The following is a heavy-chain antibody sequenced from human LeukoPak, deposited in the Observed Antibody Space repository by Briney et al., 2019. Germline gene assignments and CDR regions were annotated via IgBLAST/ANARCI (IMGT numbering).Heavy chain of an antibody. D-gene: IGHD4-17*01. CDR3: ASIFNYGDYDRGQCFYY. Sequence: SETLSLTCTVSGGSISSGGYYWSWIRQHPGKGLEWIGYIYYSGSTYYNPSLKSRVTISVDTSKNQFSLKLSSVTAADTAVYYCASIFNYGDYDRGQCFYYWGQGTLVTVSS. CDR1: GGSISSGGYY. J-gene: IGHJ4*02. CDR2: IYYSGST. V-gene: IGHV4-31*03.